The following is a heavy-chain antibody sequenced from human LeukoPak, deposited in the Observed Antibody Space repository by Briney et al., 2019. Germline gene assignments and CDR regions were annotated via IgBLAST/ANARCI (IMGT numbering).Heavy chain of an antibody. CDR1: GFTFSSYS. CDR3: VRDLGGSYSYALDY. V-gene: IGHV3-21*01. J-gene: IGHJ4*02. CDR2: ISSSSSYI. D-gene: IGHD1-26*01. Sequence: GGSLRLSCAASGFTFSSYSMNWVRQAPGKGLEWVSSISSSSSYIYYADSVKGRFTISRDNAKNSLYLQMNSLRAEDTAVYYCVRDLGGSYSYALDYWGQGTLVTVSS.